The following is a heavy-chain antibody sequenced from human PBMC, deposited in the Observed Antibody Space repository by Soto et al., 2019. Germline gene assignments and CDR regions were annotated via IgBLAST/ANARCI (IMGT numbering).Heavy chain of an antibody. CDR2: IIPVFGS. Sequence: QVQPVQSGAEVKKSGSSVKVSCKASGGTFSNYAINWVRQAPGQGLQWLGGIIPVFGSRYAQKFQGRVTITADETMTTVYMELRSLISEDTAVYYCARGGTAYYYGMDLWGQGTTVTVS. D-gene: IGHD1-1*01. V-gene: IGHV1-69*01. CDR1: GGTFSNYA. CDR3: ARGGTAYYYGMDL. J-gene: IGHJ6*02.